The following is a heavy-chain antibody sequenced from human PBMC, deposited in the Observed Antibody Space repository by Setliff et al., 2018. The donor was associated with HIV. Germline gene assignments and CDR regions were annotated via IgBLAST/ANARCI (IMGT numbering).Heavy chain of an antibody. J-gene: IGHJ4*02. V-gene: IGHV1-69*16. CDR2: IIPFTGTT. Sequence: ASVKVSCKASGGTFNPYTITWVRQAPGQGLEWMGGIIPFTGTTNYAQKFQGRVTITTDESRSIVYMEVSSLRSEDTAVYYCARAPRLTMIRGVFDYWGQGTLVTVSS. CDR1: GGTFNPYT. CDR3: ARAPRLTMIRGVFDY. D-gene: IGHD3-10*01.